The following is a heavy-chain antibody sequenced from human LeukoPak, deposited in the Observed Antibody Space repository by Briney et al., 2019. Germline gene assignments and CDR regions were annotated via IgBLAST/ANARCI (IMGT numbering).Heavy chain of an antibody. Sequence: PGGSLRLSCAASGFTFSNYAMGWVRQAPGKGLEWVSAISGSGGSTYYADSVKGRFTISRDNSKNTLYLQMNSLRAEDTAVYYCAKDQSRGYSYGYCDYWGQGTLVTVSS. CDR3: AKDQSRGYSYGYCDY. CDR1: GFTFSNYA. J-gene: IGHJ4*02. V-gene: IGHV3-23*01. D-gene: IGHD5-18*01. CDR2: ISGSGGST.